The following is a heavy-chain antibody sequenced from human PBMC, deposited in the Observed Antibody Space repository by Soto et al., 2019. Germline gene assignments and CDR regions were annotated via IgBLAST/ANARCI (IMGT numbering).Heavy chain of an antibody. D-gene: IGHD3-22*01. V-gene: IGHV3-23*01. CDR2: ISGSGGST. CDR1: GFTFSNYA. CDR3: GTEGSSALWRTFQY. J-gene: IGHJ1*01. Sequence: AGGSLRLSCAASGFTFSNYAMSWVRQAPGKGLEWVSGISGSGGSTYYADSLKGRFTISRDNSKNMVHLQMNSLRAEDTALYYCGTEGSSALWRTFQYWGQGTLVTVSS.